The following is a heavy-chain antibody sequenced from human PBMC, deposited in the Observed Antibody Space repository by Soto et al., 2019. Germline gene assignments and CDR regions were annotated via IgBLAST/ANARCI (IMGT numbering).Heavy chain of an antibody. CDR3: AKVLRFLECLFVEPPNEDGMDV. CDR1: GFTFSSYA. CDR2: ISGSGGST. Sequence: PGGSLRLSCAASGFTFSSYAMSWVRQAPGKGLEWVSAISGSGGSTYYADSVKGRFTISRDNSKNTLYLQMNSLRAEDTAVYYCAKVLRFLECLFVEPPNEDGMDVWGQGTTVTVSS. D-gene: IGHD3-3*01. V-gene: IGHV3-23*01. J-gene: IGHJ6*02.